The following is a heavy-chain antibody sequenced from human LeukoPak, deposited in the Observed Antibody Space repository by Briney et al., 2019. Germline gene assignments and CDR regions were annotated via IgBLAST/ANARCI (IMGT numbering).Heavy chain of an antibody. Sequence: SETLSLTCTVSGGSISTNNYWGWIRQPPGMGLEWMGTIHYSGNTYYTPSLKSRVTISVDRSKNQFSPRLSSVTAADTAVYYCARHEEEDGYNAKPLDYWGQGTLVTVSS. CDR3: ARHEEEDGYNAKPLDY. V-gene: IGHV4-39*01. D-gene: IGHD5-24*01. CDR1: GGSISTNNY. J-gene: IGHJ4*02. CDR2: IHYSGNT.